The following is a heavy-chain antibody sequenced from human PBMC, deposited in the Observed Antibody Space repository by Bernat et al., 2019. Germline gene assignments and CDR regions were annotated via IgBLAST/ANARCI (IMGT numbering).Heavy chain of an antibody. V-gene: IGHV3-30*18. D-gene: IGHD4-17*01. CDR3: AKHPGDYQRPMKAGHC. J-gene: IGHJ4*02. CDR2: ISFDGSYT. Sequence: QVQLVESGGGVVQPGRSLRLFCTASGVTFSNSGLHWARQAPGKGLDRVAIISFDGSYTYYADSVKGRFAISRDNSNERLYLQINSVRTEDTATYYLAKHPGDYQRPMKAGHCWGKGTRVT. CDR1: GVTFSNSG.